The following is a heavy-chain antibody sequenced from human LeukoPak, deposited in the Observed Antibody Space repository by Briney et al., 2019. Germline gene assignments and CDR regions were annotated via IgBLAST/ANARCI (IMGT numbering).Heavy chain of an antibody. Sequence: PGGSLRLSCAASGFTVSSNYMSWVRQAPGKGLEWVSVIYSGGSTYYADSVKGRFTISRDNSKNTLYLQMNSLRAADTAMYYCARGSPVASGRYSIYSSWGQGTLVTVSP. CDR2: IYSGGST. CDR3: ARGSPVASGRYSIYSS. D-gene: IGHD3-10*01. J-gene: IGHJ5*02. V-gene: IGHV3-53*01. CDR1: GFTVSSNY.